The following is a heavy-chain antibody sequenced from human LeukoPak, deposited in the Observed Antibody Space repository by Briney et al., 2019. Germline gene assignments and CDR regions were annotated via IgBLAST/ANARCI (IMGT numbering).Heavy chain of an antibody. J-gene: IGHJ4*02. D-gene: IGHD5-12*01. Sequence: GASVKVSCKASGYTFTGYYMHWVRQAPGQGLEWMGWINPNSGGTNYAQKFQGRVTITADESTSTAYMELSSLRSEDTAVYYCARFGGYDYLRFDYWGQGTLVTVSS. CDR2: INPNSGGT. CDR1: GYTFTGYY. CDR3: ARFGGYDYLRFDY. V-gene: IGHV1-2*02.